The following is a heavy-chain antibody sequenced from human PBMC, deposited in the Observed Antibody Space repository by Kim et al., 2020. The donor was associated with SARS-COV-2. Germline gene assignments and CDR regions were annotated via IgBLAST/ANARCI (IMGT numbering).Heavy chain of an antibody. J-gene: IGHJ4*02. CDR2: RT. Sequence: RTYYANSVKGRFTISRDNSKNTLYLQMNSLRAEDTAVYYCARAYGGPFDYWGQGTLVTVSS. D-gene: IGHD4-17*01. V-gene: IGHV3-53*01. CDR3: ARAYGGPFDY.